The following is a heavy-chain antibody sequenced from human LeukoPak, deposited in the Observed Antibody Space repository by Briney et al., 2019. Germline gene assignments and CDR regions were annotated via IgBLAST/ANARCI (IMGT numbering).Heavy chain of an antibody. Sequence: GASVKVSCXASGGTFSSYAISWVRQALGQGLEWMGGIIPIFGTANYAQKFQGRVTITADESTSTAYMELSSLRSEDTAVYYCAREVGGNSDWGQGTLVTVSS. CDR3: AREVGGNSD. D-gene: IGHD4-23*01. CDR1: GGTFSSYA. CDR2: IIPIFGTA. J-gene: IGHJ4*02. V-gene: IGHV1-69*13.